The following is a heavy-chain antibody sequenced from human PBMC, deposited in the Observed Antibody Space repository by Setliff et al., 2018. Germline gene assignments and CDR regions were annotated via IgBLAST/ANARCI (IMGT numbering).Heavy chain of an antibody. V-gene: IGHV5-51*01. D-gene: IGHD1-26*01. Sequence: PGESLKISCKGSGYTFMTYWIGWVRQMPGKGLEWMGILKPGDSGIRYSPSFQGQVTLSADTSIATAYLHWTSLKASDTAIYYCARVGPLTDDAFDIWGQGTMVTVSS. J-gene: IGHJ3*02. CDR3: ARVGPLTDDAFDI. CDR2: LKPGDSGI. CDR1: GYTFMTYW.